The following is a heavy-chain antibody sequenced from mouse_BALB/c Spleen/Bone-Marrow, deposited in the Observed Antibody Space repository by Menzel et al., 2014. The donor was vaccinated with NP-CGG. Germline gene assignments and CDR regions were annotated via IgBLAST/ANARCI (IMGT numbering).Heavy chain of an antibody. D-gene: IGHD2-4*01. CDR2: ISGGGSYT. CDR3: ARHAYYDQTEVSFVY. V-gene: IGHV5-9-2*01. J-gene: IGHJ3*01. Sequence: EVKLVESGGGLVKSGGSLKLSCAASGFSFNSYGMSWVRQTPEKRLEWVATISGGGSYTFYPDSVKGRFTISRDNAKNNLYLQLSSLRSDDTALYYCARHAYYDQTEVSFVYWGQGTLVTVSA. CDR1: GFSFNSYG.